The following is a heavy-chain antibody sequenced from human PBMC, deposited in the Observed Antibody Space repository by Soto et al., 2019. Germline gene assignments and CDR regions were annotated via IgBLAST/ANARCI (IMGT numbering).Heavy chain of an antibody. CDR2: ISYDGSTR. Sequence: QVQLVEYGGGVVQPGRSLRLSCAASGFTFSTNAMHWVRQAPGKGLEWVAVISYDGSTRYYADSMKGRFTISRDNSKNTLYLQMNNLSAEDTAVYYCAKQFSGWSYYFDYWGQGTLVTVSS. CDR3: AKQFSGWSYYFDY. D-gene: IGHD6-19*01. CDR1: GFTFSTNA. V-gene: IGHV3-30-3*02. J-gene: IGHJ4*02.